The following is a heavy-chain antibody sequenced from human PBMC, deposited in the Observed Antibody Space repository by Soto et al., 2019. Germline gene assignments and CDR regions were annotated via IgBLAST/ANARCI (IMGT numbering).Heavy chain of an antibody. CDR3: ARTITDYDSSGYYTYYGMDV. D-gene: IGHD3-22*01. Sequence: QVQLVQSGAEVKKPGSSVKVSCKASGGTFSSYAISWVRQAPGQGLEWMGGIIPIFGTANYAQKFQGRVTITADESTSPAYMELSSLRSEDTAVYYCARTITDYDSSGYYTYYGMDVWGQGTTVTVSS. J-gene: IGHJ6*02. CDR2: IIPIFGTA. V-gene: IGHV1-69*01. CDR1: GGTFSSYA.